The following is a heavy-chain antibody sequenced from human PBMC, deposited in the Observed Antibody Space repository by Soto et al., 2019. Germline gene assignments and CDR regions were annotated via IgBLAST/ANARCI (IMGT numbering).Heavy chain of an antibody. Sequence: LSLTCTVSGGSISSSSYYWGWIRQPPGKGLEWIGSIYYSGSTYYNPSLKSRVTISVDTSKNQFSLKLSSVTAADTAVYYCARHGGSSWYADYWGQGTLVTVSS. J-gene: IGHJ4*02. V-gene: IGHV4-39*01. CDR3: ARHGGSSWYADY. CDR2: IYYSGST. D-gene: IGHD6-13*01. CDR1: GGSISSSSYY.